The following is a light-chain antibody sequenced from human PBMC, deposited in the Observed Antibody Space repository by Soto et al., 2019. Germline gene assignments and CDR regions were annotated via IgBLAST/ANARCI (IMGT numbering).Light chain of an antibody. J-gene: IGKJ2*01. CDR1: QSVSTW. V-gene: IGKV1-5*01. CDR3: QQANTFPYT. Sequence: DIEMSQSPSSLSASVGDRVTSTCRASQSVSTWLAWYQQRPGKPPKLLIYDASSLQSGVPSKFSGSGSGTEFTLTISSLQPEDFATYYCQQANTFPYTFGQGTKVDI. CDR2: DAS.